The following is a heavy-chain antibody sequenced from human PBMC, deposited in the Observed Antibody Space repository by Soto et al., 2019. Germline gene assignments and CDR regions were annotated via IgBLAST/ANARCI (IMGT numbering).Heavy chain of an antibody. V-gene: IGHV4-34*01. CDR1: GGSFSGYY. CDR2: INHSGST. CDR3: ARNPGVGYDSSGYYSRRRRYFDY. Sequence: SETLSLTCAVYGGSFSGYYWSWIRQPPGKGLEWIGEINHSGSTNYNPSLKSRVTISVDTSKNQFSLKLSSVTAADTAVYYCARNPGVGYDSSGYYSRRRRYFDYWGQGTLVT. J-gene: IGHJ4*02. D-gene: IGHD3-22*01.